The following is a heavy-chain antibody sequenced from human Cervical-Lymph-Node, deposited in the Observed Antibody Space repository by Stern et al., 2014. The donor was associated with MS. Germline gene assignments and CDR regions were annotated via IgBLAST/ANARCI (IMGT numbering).Heavy chain of an antibody. CDR1: GGSISSSGYY. Sequence: QVQLVQSGPGLVKPSQTLSLTCTVSGGSISSSGYYWSWIRQPADKGLEWIGRIHDSGSTYYNPPLKSRVTISMDTAKTQFPRKLTSVTAADTAVYYCATTRWDLFTWNWFDPWGQGTLVTVSS. J-gene: IGHJ5*02. V-gene: IGHV4-61*02. CDR2: IHDSGST. D-gene: IGHD1-26*01. CDR3: ATTRWDLFTWNWFDP.